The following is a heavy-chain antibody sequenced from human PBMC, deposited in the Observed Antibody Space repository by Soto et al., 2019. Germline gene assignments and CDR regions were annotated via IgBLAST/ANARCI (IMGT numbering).Heavy chain of an antibody. J-gene: IGHJ3*02. CDR3: ARDLRVTQAFDI. V-gene: IGHV4-34*09. D-gene: IGHD2-21*02. CDR1: GGSFSGYY. Sequence: SETLSLTCAVYGGSFSGYYWSWIRQPPGKGLEWIGEINHSGSTYYNPSLKSRVTISVDTSKNQFSLKLSSVTAADTAVYYCARDLRVTQAFDIWGQGTMVIVSS. CDR2: INHSGST.